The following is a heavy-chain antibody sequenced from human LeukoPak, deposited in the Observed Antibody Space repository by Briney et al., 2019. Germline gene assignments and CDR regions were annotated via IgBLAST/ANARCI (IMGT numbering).Heavy chain of an antibody. CDR3: ARVRYCGGDCS. CDR1: GGSFSGYY. Sequence: SETLSLTCAVYGGSFSGYYWSWIRQPPGKGLEWIGEINHSGSTNYNPPLKSRVTISVDTSKNQFSLKLSSVTAADTAVYYCARVRYCGGDCSWGQGTLVTVSS. D-gene: IGHD2-21*02. J-gene: IGHJ5*02. CDR2: INHSGST. V-gene: IGHV4-34*01.